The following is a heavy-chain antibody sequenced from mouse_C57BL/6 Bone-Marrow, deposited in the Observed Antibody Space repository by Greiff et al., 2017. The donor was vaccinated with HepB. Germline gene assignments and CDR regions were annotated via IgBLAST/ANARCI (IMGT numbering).Heavy chain of an antibody. CDR3: ARYFYYYGFDY. Sequence: QVQLQQPGAELVKPGASVKMSCKASGYNFTSYWITWVKQRPGQGLEWIGDIYPGSGSTNYNEKFKSKATLTVDTSTSTAYMQLSSLTSEDSAVYYCARYFYYYGFDYWGQGTTLTVSS. CDR1: GYNFTSYW. D-gene: IGHD1-1*01. CDR2: IYPGSGST. J-gene: IGHJ2*01. V-gene: IGHV1-55*01.